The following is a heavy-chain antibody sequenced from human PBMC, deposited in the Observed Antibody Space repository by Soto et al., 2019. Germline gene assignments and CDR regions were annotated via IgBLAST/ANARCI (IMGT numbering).Heavy chain of an antibody. CDR1: GASISGYY. V-gene: IGHV4-4*07. CDR3: VRDGTKTLRDWFDP. CDR2: IYATGTT. J-gene: IGHJ5*02. Sequence: TLSLTCTVSGASISGYYWSWIRKSAGKGLEWIGRIYATGTTDYNPSLKSRVMMSVDTSKKQFSLRLRSVTAADTAVYYCVRDGTKTLRDWFDPWGQGISVTVSS. D-gene: IGHD1-1*01.